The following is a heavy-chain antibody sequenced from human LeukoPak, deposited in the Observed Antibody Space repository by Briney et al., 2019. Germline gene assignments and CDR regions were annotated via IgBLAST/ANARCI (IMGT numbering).Heavy chain of an antibody. CDR1: GFTLSSNY. CDR3: ARGRGATMDV. J-gene: IGHJ6*02. Sequence: GGSLRLSCAASGFTLSSNYMSWVRQAPGKGLEWVSVISSGGSTYYADSVKARFTISRDNSKNTLYLQMNSLRAEDTAVYYCARGRGATMDVWGQGTTVTVSS. CDR2: ISSGGST. D-gene: IGHD3-10*01. V-gene: IGHV3-53*01.